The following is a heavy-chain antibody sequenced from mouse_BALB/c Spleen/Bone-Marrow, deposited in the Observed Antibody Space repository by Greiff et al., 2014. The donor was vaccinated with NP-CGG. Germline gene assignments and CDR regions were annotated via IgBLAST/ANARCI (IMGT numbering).Heavy chain of an antibody. Sequence: VMLVESGPGLVAPSQSLSITCTVSGFSLTSYGVHWVRQPPGKGLEWLGVIWAGGSTNYNSALMSRLSISKDNSESQVFLKMNSLQTDDTAMYYCARVTGTDWYFDVWGAGTTVTVSS. CDR3: ARVTGTDWYFDV. CDR1: GFSLTSYG. CDR2: IWAGGST. D-gene: IGHD4-1*01. V-gene: IGHV2-9*02. J-gene: IGHJ1*01.